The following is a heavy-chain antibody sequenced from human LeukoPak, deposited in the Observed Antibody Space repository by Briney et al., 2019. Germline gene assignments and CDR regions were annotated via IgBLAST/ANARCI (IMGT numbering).Heavy chain of an antibody. CDR2: INHSGST. J-gene: IGHJ4*02. V-gene: IGHV4-34*01. CDR1: GGSFSGYY. D-gene: IGHD5-18*01. Sequence: SETLSLTCAVYGGSFSGYYWSWIRQPPGRGLEWIGEINHSGSTNYNPSLKSRVIVSVDTSKNQFSLKLSSVTAADTAVYYCARGQKYRNGYTVTELGSGYFDYWGQGTLVTVSS. CDR3: ARGQKYRNGYTVTELGSGYFDY.